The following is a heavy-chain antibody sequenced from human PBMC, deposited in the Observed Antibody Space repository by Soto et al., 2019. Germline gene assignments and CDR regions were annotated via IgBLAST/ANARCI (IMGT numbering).Heavy chain of an antibody. D-gene: IGHD6-6*01. V-gene: IGHV3-33*01. J-gene: IGHJ4*02. CDR2: IWYDGSNK. Sequence: GGSLRLSCAASGFTFSSYGMHWVRQAPGKGLEWVAVIWYDGSNKYYADSVKGRFTISRDNSKNTLYLQMNSLRAEDTAVYYCARDGAYSSSSGLRSYFDYWGQGTLVTVSS. CDR3: ARDGAYSSSSGLRSYFDY. CDR1: GFTFSSYG.